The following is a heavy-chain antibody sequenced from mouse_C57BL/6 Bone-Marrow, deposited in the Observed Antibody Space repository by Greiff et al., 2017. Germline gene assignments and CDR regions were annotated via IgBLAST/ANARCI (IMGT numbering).Heavy chain of an antibody. J-gene: IGHJ4*01. V-gene: IGHV1-9*01. CDR1: GYTFTGYW. Sequence: QVQLKESGAELMKPGASVKLSCKATGYTFTGYWIEWVKQRPGHGLEWIGEILPGSGSTNYIEKFKGKATFTADTSSNTAYMQLSSLTTEDSAIYYCAIITTVVAPYYYAMDYWGQGTSVTVSS. CDR2: ILPGSGST. D-gene: IGHD1-1*01. CDR3: AIITTVVAPYYYAMDY.